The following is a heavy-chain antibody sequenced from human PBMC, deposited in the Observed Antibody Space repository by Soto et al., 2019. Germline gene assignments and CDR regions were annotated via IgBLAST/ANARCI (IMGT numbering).Heavy chain of an antibody. D-gene: IGHD2-2*01. V-gene: IGHV1-18*04. Sequence: ASVKVSCKASGYTFTSYGISWVLQAPGQGLEWMGWISAYNGNTNYAQKLQGRVTMTTDTSTSTAYMELRSLRSDDTAVYYCARTPYCSGTSCFPLFWFDPWGQGTLVTVS. CDR1: GYTFTSYG. CDR2: ISAYNGNT. CDR3: ARTPYCSGTSCFPLFWFDP. J-gene: IGHJ5*02.